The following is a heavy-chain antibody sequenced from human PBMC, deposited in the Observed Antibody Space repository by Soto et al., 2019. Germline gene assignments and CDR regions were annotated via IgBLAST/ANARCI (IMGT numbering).Heavy chain of an antibody. Sequence: ASVKFSCKASGYTFTNCGISWLRQAPGQVLEWMVWISAYNGSTNYXXKVQGRVXXTADGSRSTAXMEVRXVRFDDTAVYYCARGGTPIDYWRQGTLVTVSS. V-gene: IGHV1-18*01. CDR3: ARGGTPIDY. J-gene: IGHJ4*02. CDR2: ISAYNGST. D-gene: IGHD3-16*01. CDR1: GYTFTNCG.